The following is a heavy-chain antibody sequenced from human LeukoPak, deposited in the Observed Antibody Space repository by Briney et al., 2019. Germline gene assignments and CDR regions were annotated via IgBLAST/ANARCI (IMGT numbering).Heavy chain of an antibody. CDR1: GLTFSSYP. J-gene: IGHJ4*02. D-gene: IGHD3-22*01. CDR2: ISGSGDST. CDR3: VKGSCYESSGHYYFDY. V-gene: IGHV3-23*01. Sequence: PGGSLRLSCAASGLTFSSYPMSWVRQAPGKGLEWVSAISGSGDSTYYADSVKGRFTISRDNSKNTLYLQMDSLRAEDTAVNYCVKGSCYESSGHYYFDYWGQGTLVTVSS.